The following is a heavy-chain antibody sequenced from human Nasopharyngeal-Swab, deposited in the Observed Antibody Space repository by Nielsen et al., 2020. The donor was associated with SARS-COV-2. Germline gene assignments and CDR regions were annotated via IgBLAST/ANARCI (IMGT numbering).Heavy chain of an antibody. CDR3: ARDAPAHYGAFY. D-gene: IGHD4-17*01. CDR2: IAHDASNE. J-gene: IGHJ4*02. CDR1: GVTFSSCG. Sequence: GESLKISCAASGVTFSSCGMHWVRQAPGKGLEWVAFIAHDASNEYYGDSVKGRFSISRDSSKNTLYLQMDSLRGEDTAVYYCARDAPAHYGAFYWGRGTLVTVSS. V-gene: IGHV3-30*03.